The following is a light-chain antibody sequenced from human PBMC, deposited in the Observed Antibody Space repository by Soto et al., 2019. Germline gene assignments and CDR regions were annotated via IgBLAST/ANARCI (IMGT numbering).Light chain of an antibody. J-gene: IGKJ1*01. CDR1: QTVRNN. CDR3: HQRQSWPRT. CDR2: DAS. Sequence: EIGLNLSLATLTLYPGERATLSCRASQTVRNNLAWYQQRPGQAPRLLIYDASSRATGIPARFSGSGSGTDFTLTISSLEPEDFAVYYCHQRQSWPRTFGQGTKVDIK. V-gene: IGKV3-11*01.